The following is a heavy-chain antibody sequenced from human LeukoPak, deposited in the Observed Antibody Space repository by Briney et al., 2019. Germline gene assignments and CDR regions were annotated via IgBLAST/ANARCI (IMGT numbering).Heavy chain of an antibody. CDR3: ARGKYYDFWSGYYKDY. V-gene: IGHV1-2*02. CDR2: INPNSGGT. J-gene: IGHJ4*02. CDR1: GYTFTGYY. Sequence: ASVTVSCKASGYTFTGYYMHWVRQAPGQGLEWMGWINPNSGGTNYAQKFQGRVTMTRDTSISTAYMELSRLRSDDTAVYYCARGKYYDFWSGYYKDYWGQGTLVTVSS. D-gene: IGHD3-3*01.